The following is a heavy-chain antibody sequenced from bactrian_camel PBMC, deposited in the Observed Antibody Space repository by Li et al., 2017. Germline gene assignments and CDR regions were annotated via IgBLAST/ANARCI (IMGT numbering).Heavy chain of an antibody. CDR3: LSSLGSDEGY. V-gene: IGHV3S53*01. CDR1: GTTLKRAC. Sequence: HVQLVESGGGSAQAGGSLTLSCTASGTTLKRACIGWFRQAPGQQREAVATIGMDRTEIYADSVKGRFTISRDNAKNTLYLQLNSLQTEDTAMYYCLSSLGSDEGYWGQGTQVTVS. CDR2: IGMDRTE. D-gene: IGHD5*01. J-gene: IGHJ4*01.